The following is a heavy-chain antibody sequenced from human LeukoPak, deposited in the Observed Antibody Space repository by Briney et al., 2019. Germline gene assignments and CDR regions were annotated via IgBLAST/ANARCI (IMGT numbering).Heavy chain of an antibody. CDR2: ISAYNGNT. Sequence: ASVKVSCKASGYTFTSYGISWVRQAPGQGLEWMGWISAYNGNTNYAQKLQGRVTMTTDTSTSTAYMELRSLRSDDTAVYYCARVLDYDFWGGYSSRLLFWFDPWGQGTLVTVSS. D-gene: IGHD3-3*01. V-gene: IGHV1-18*01. CDR1: GYTFTSYG. CDR3: ARVLDYDFWGGYSSRLLFWFDP. J-gene: IGHJ5*02.